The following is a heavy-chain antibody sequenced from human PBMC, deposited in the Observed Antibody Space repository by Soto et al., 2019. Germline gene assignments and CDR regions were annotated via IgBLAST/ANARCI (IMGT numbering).Heavy chain of an antibody. Sequence: SVKVSCKASGFTFTSSAVQWVRQARGQRLEWIGWIVVGSGNTNYAQKFQERVTITRDMSTSTAYMELSSLRSDDTAVYYCARDARYCISTSCYGSWFDPWGQGTLVTVSS. CDR1: GFTFTSSA. D-gene: IGHD2-2*01. J-gene: IGHJ5*02. CDR2: IVVGSGNT. V-gene: IGHV1-58*01. CDR3: ARDARYCISTSCYGSWFDP.